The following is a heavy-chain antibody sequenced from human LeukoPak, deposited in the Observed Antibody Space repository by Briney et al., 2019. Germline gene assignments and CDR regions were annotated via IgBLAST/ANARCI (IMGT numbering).Heavy chain of an antibody. CDR3: ARVRGYSYGS. V-gene: IGHV3-53*01. J-gene: IGHJ5*02. D-gene: IGHD5-18*01. CDR2: IYSGGST. Sequence: GGSLRLSCAASGFTFSSYGMHWVRQAPGKGLEWVSVIYSGGSTYYADSVKGRFTISRDNSKNTLYPQMNSLRAEDTAVYYCARVRGYSYGSWGQGTLVTVSS. CDR1: GFTFSSYG.